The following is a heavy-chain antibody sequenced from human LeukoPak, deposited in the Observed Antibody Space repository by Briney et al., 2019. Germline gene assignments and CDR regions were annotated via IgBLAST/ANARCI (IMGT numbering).Heavy chain of an antibody. V-gene: IGHV3-23*01. CDR2: LSGSGGST. CDR3: AKGTIRYCSSTGCYIDY. Sequence: GGSLRLSCAASGFTFSSYAMSWVRQAPGKGLEWVSTLSGSGGSTYYADSVKGRFTISRDNSKNTLYLQMNSLRAEDTAVYYCAKGTIRYCSSTGCYIDYWGQGTLVTVSS. CDR1: GFTFSSYA. J-gene: IGHJ4*02. D-gene: IGHD2-2*01.